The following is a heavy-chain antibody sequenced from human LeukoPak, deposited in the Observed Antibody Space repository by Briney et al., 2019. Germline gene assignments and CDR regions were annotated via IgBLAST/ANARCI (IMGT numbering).Heavy chain of an antibody. CDR3: ARDSSPWMIDE. CDR1: GFIFNNYW. D-gene: IGHD3-22*01. J-gene: IGHJ4*02. CDR2: IKRDGSDK. V-gene: IGHV3-7*01. Sequence: PGGSLRLSCATSGFIFNNYWMSWVRQAPGKGLEWVANIKRDGSDKYCVDSAKGRFTISRDNARNSVYLQMNSLRVEDTAVYYCARDSSPWMIDEWGQGTLLTVSS.